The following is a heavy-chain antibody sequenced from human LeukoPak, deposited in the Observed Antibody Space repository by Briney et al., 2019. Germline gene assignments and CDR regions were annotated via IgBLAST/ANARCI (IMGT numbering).Heavy chain of an antibody. D-gene: IGHD3-3*01. CDR1: GYTFTDYY. CDR3: APARRGQYDFWSGPQDGY. J-gene: IGHJ4*02. Sequence: ASVKVSXKVSGYTFTDYYMHWMQQAPGKGLEWIGLVDPEDGETIYAEKFQGRVTITADTSTDRAYMELSSLRSEDTAVYYCAPARRGQYDFWSGPQDGYWGQGTLVTVSS. V-gene: IGHV1-69-2*01. CDR2: VDPEDGET.